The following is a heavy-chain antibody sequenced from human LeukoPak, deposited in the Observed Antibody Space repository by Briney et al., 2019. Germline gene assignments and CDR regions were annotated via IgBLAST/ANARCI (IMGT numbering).Heavy chain of an antibody. CDR1: GFTFSSYW. CDR2: INSDGSST. CDR3: ARGIVVGRNWFDP. Sequence: QTGGSLRLSCAAPGFTFSSYWMHWVRQAPGKGLVWVSRINSDGSSTSYADSVKGRFTISRDNAKNTLYLQVNSLRAEDTAVYYCARGIVVGRNWFDPWGQGTLVTVSS. J-gene: IGHJ5*02. D-gene: IGHD2-2*01. V-gene: IGHV3-74*01.